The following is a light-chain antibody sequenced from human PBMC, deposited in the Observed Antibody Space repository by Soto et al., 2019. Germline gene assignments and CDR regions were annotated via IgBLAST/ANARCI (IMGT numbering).Light chain of an antibody. CDR1: SSNIGSNT. J-gene: IGLJ1*01. CDR3: ATWSDGLNSYV. V-gene: IGLV1-44*01. CDR2: SNN. Sequence: QAVVTQPPSASGTPGQRGTISCSGSSSNIGSNTVSWYQQLPQRAPKLLIFSNNQRPSGVPDRFSGSKSGTSASLAISGLQSEDEADYYCATWSDGLNSYVFGTGTKLTVL.